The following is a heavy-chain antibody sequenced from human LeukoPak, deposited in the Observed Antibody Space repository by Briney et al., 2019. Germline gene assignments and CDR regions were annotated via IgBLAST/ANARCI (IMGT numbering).Heavy chain of an antibody. D-gene: IGHD1-26*01. Sequence: SETLSLTCAVSGGSISGYYWGWIRQPPGKGLEWIGSIHFSGSTNYNPSLRSRVTISVDTSKNQLSLKLSSVTAADTAVYYCARDLGGIYFDYWGQGTLVTVSS. CDR1: GGSISGYY. CDR2: IHFSGST. V-gene: IGHV4-59*01. CDR3: ARDLGGIYFDY. J-gene: IGHJ4*02.